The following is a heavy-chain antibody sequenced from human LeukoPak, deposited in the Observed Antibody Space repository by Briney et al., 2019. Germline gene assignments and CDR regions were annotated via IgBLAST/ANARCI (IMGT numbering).Heavy chain of an antibody. Sequence: SVKVSCKASGGTFSSYAISWVRQAPGQGLEWMGRIIPILGIANYAQKFQGRVTITADKSTSTAYMELSSLRSEDTAVYYCARDPSDCSGGSCYSIFAFDIWGQGTMVTVSS. CDR1: GGTFSSYA. D-gene: IGHD2-15*01. J-gene: IGHJ3*02. V-gene: IGHV1-69*04. CDR2: IIPILGIA. CDR3: ARDPSDCSGGSCYSIFAFDI.